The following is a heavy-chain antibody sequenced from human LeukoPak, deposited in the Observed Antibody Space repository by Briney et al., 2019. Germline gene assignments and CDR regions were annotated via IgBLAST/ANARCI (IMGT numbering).Heavy chain of an antibody. CDR1: GFTFSNAW. Sequence: PGGSLRLSCAASGFTFSNAWMSWVRQAPGKGLEWVANIKQDGSEKYYVDSVKGRFTISRDNAKNSLYLQMNSLRAEDTAVYYCARSPVVAPRYFDYWGQGTLVTVSS. CDR2: IKQDGSEK. J-gene: IGHJ4*02. D-gene: IGHD2-15*01. CDR3: ARSPVVAPRYFDY. V-gene: IGHV3-7*01.